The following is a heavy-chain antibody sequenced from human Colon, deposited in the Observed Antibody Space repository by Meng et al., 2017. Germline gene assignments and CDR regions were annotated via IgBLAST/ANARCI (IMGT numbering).Heavy chain of an antibody. Sequence: EVQLLESGGTLVKPGGSLRLSCVASVFTFDTYTMNWVRQAPGKGLEWVSSISALSRYIDYADSVKGRFTISRDNARNSVFLQMDNVKAEDTAVYFCARFCSSTTCPEPYYFDFWGQGTLVTVSS. D-gene: IGHD2-2*01. CDR2: ISALSRYI. V-gene: IGHV3-21*01. J-gene: IGHJ4*02. CDR1: VFTFDTYT. CDR3: ARFCSSTTCPEPYYFDF.